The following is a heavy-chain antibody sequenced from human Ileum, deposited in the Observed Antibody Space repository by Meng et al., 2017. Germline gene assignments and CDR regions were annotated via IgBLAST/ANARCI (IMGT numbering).Heavy chain of an antibody. CDR2: MSPERGNT. J-gene: IGHJ4*02. CDR1: GYTFTSYD. D-gene: IGHD2-21*02. CDR3: ARGVTQGLDY. Sequence: ASVKVSCKASGYTFTSYDINWARQAPGQGLEWMGWMSPERGNTGYAQKFQGRVTMTWDTSITTAYMELSSLRSDDTAVYYCARGVTQGLDYWGQGTLVTVSS. V-gene: IGHV1-8*01.